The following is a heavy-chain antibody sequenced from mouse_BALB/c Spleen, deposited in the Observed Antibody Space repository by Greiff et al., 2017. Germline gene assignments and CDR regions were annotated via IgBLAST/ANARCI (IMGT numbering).Heavy chain of an antibody. V-gene: IGHV3-2*02. CDR3: ARGYDYAWFAY. CDR1: GYSITSDYA. Sequence: EVQLVESGPGLVKPSQSLSLTCTVTGYSITSDYAWNWIRQFPGNKLEWMGYISYSGSTSYNPSLKSRISITRDTSKNQFFLQLNSVTTEDTATYYCARGYDYAWFAYWGQGTLVTVSA. CDR2: ISYSGST. D-gene: IGHD2-4*01. J-gene: IGHJ3*01.